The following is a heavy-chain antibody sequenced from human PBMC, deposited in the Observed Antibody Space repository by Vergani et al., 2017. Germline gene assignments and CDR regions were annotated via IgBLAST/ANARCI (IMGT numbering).Heavy chain of an antibody. CDR2: IYYSGST. CDR1: GGSISSYY. J-gene: IGHJ3*02. D-gene: IGHD6-19*01. CDR3: ARDPRLSSGWFKSSTRGAFDI. Sequence: QVQLQESGPGLVKPSETLSLTCTVSGGSISSYYWSWIRQPPGKGLEWIGYIYYSGSTNYNPSLKSRVTISVDTSKNQFSLQLNSVTPEDTAVYYCARDPRLSSGWFKSSTRGAFDIWGQGTMVTVSS. V-gene: IGHV4-59*12.